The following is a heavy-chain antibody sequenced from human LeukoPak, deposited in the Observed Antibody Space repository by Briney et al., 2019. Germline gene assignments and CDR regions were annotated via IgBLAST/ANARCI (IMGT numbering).Heavy chain of an antibody. CDR3: ARQGASSGWILPNFDY. D-gene: IGHD6-19*01. J-gene: IGHJ4*02. V-gene: IGHV4-59*08. CDR2: IYYSGST. Sequence: SETLSLTCTASGGSISSYYWSWIRQPPGKGLEWIGYIYYSGSTNYNPSLKSRVTISVDTSKNQFSLKLSSVTAADTAVYYCARQGASSGWILPNFDYWGQGTLVTVSS. CDR1: GGSISSYY.